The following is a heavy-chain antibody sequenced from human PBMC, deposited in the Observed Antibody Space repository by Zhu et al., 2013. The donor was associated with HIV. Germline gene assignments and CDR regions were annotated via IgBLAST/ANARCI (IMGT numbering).Heavy chain of an antibody. Sequence: QVQLQQWGAGLLKPSETLSLTCAVYGGSFSGYYWSWIRQPPGKGLEWIGEINHSGSTNYNPSLKSRVTISVDTSKNQFSLKLSSVTAADMAVYYCARGWWTTSSSPTLSLDPWGQGNLVVVST. CDR1: GGSFSGYY. V-gene: IGHV4-34*01. D-gene: IGHD2-15*01. CDR3: ARGWWTTSSSPTLSLDP. CDR2: INHSGST. J-gene: IGHJ5*02.